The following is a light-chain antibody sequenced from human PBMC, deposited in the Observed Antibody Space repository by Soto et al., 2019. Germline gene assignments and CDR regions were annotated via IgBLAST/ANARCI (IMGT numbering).Light chain of an antibody. Sequence: DIVMTQSPDSLAVSLGERATINCKSSQSVLYSSNNKNYLAWYQQKPGQPPKALIYWASTRESGVPDRFSGSGSGTDFALTISRLEPEDAAVYFCQQYGSSPGTFGQGTKVDIK. V-gene: IGKV4-1*01. CDR1: QSVLYSSNNKNY. CDR2: WAS. CDR3: QQYGSSPGT. J-gene: IGKJ1*01.